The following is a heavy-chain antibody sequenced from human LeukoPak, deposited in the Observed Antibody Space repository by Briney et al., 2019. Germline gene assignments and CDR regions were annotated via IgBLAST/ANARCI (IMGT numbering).Heavy chain of an antibody. J-gene: IGHJ4*02. CDR1: GGSFSGYY. CDR2: INHSGST. V-gene: IGHV4-34*01. D-gene: IGHD5-18*01. CDR3: ARLQSGYSYGLIDY. Sequence: PSETLSLTCAVYGGSFSGYYWSWIRQPPGKGLEWIGEINHSGSTNYNPSLKSRVTISVDTSKNQFSLKLSSVTAADTAVYYCARLQSGYSYGLIDYWGQGTLVTVSS.